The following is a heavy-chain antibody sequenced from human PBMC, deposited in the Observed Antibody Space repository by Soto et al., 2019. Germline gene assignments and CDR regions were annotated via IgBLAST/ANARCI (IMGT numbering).Heavy chain of an antibody. Sequence: EVQLLESGGGLVQPGGSLRLSCAASGFTFNNYAMSWVRQAPGKGLEWVSGISGSGGNTYYADSMEGRFTISRDNSKNALYLQINGLRAEDTAVYYCAKDRKGSITATGRAFDSWGQGTLVTVSS. CDR3: AKDRKGSITATGRAFDS. J-gene: IGHJ4*02. D-gene: IGHD6-13*01. CDR1: GFTFNNYA. CDR2: ISGSGGNT. V-gene: IGHV3-23*01.